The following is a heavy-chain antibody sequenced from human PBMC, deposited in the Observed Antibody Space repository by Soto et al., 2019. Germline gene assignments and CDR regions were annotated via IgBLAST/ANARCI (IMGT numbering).Heavy chain of an antibody. J-gene: IGHJ3*01. D-gene: IGHD3-9*01. CDR1: GFSFSSYW. V-gene: IGHV3-74*01. CDR3: ARSPGGYYID. CDR2: INTDGSST. Sequence: PGGSLILSCADAGFSFSSYWMHWVRQGPGKGLVWVARINTDGSSTNYADSVKGRFTISRDNAKNTLYLQMNSLRAEDTAVYYCARSPGGYYIDWGQGTMVTVSS.